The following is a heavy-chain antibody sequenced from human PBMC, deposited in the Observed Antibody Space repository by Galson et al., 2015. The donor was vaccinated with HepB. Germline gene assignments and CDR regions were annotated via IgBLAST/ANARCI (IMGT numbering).Heavy chain of an antibody. Sequence: SLRLSCAASGFTFSDYYMSWVRQAPGKGLEWLSLISSSGTYTNYAASVKGRFTISRDNAKNSLFLQMNSLTAADTAIYYCAKVVSVAGPLGPWGQGTLVTVSS. CDR2: ISSSGTYT. V-gene: IGHV3-11*05. CDR1: GFTFSDYY. CDR3: AKVVSVAGPLGP. J-gene: IGHJ5*02. D-gene: IGHD6-19*01.